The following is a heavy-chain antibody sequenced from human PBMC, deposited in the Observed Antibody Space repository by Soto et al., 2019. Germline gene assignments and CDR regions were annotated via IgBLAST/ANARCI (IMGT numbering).Heavy chain of an antibody. CDR2: IYPGDSDT. CDR1: GYSFTSYW. Sequence: GESLKISCKGSGYSFTSYWIGWVRQMHGKGLEWMGIIYPGDSDTRYSPSFQGQVTISADKSISTAYLQWSSLKASDTAIYYCSRFTSVVPGTPGVDYWGQGTLVTVSS. J-gene: IGHJ4*02. V-gene: IGHV5-51*01. D-gene: IGHD2-15*01. CDR3: SRFTSVVPGTPGVDY.